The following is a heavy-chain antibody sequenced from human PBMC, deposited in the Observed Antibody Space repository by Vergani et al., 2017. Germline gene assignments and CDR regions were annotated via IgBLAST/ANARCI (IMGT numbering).Heavy chain of an antibody. CDR2: IIPIFDTA. J-gene: IGHJ6*03. V-gene: IGHV1-69*18. Sequence: QVQLVQSGAEVKKPGASVKVSCKASGYTFTSYYMHWVRQAPGQGLEWMGRIIPIFDTANYAQKFQGRVTITADESTSTAYMELSSLRSEDTAVYYCAKDLGGCNSISCSYYMDVWGKGTTVTV. CDR1: GYTFTSYY. CDR3: AKDLGGCNSISCSYYMDV. D-gene: IGHD2/OR15-2a*01.